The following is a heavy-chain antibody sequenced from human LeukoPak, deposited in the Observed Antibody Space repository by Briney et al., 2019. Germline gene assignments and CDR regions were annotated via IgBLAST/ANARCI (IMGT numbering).Heavy chain of an antibody. J-gene: IGHJ6*02. CDR2: ISSSSSYI. CDR3: ARDEGILDSGYDYGVLGFDYYYGMDV. Sequence: GGSLRLSCAASGFTFSSYSMNWVHQAAGKGLEWASSISSSSSYIYYADSVKGRFTISRDNAKNSLYLQMNSLRAEDTAVYYCARDEGILDSGYDYGVLGFDYYYGMDVWGQGTTVTVSS. CDR1: GFTFSSYS. V-gene: IGHV3-21*01. D-gene: IGHD5-12*01.